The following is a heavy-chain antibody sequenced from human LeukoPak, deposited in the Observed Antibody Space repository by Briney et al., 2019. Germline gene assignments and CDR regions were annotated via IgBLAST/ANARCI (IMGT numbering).Heavy chain of an antibody. CDR3: ARGGGYCGSTTCHVEYFQH. CDR2: IHYSGST. D-gene: IGHD2-2*01. Sequence: PSETLSLTCTVSGDSINTYYWSWIRQPPGKGLEWIAYIHYSGSTNYNPSLRSRVTISVNTSKRQFSLRLNSVTAADTAVYYCARGGGYCGSTTCHVEYFQHWGQGTLVTVSS. CDR1: GDSINTYY. J-gene: IGHJ1*01. V-gene: IGHV4-59*01.